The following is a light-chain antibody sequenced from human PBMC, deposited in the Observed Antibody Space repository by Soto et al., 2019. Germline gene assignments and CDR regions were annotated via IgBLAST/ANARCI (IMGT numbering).Light chain of an antibody. V-gene: IGKV3-20*01. CDR3: QQYGSSPGDT. J-gene: IGKJ2*01. Sequence: EIVLTQSPDTLSLSPGERATLSCRASQSVNNNYFAWYQQKPDQAPRLLIYDASSRPTGIPDRFSGSGSGTYFTLTISSLQSEDFAVYYCQQYGSSPGDTFGQGTRVEIK. CDR2: DAS. CDR1: QSVNNNY.